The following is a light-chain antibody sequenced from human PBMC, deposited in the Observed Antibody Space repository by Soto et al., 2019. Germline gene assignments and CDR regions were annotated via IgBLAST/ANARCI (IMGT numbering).Light chain of an antibody. V-gene: IGKV1-9*01. Sequence: DIQLTQSPSFLSASVGDRVTITCRASQDISNYLVWYQQKPGKAPKPLIYAASTLQSGVPSRFSGSGSGTEFTLTISSLQPEDFATYYCQQYITYSRTFGQGTRVETK. CDR1: QDISNY. CDR3: QQYITYSRT. CDR2: AAS. J-gene: IGKJ2*02.